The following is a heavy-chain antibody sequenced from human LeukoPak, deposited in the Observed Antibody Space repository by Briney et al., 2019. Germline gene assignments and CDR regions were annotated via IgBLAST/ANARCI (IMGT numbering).Heavy chain of an antibody. D-gene: IGHD3-22*01. CDR1: GFTFSSYA. Sequence: PGRSLRLSCAASGFTFSSYAMHWVRQAPGKGLEWVAVISYDGSNKYYADSVKGRFTISRDNSKNTLYLQMNSLRAEDTAVYYCARVRYYDSSAYPDYCGQGTLGTVSS. CDR3: ARVRYYDSSAYPDY. CDR2: ISYDGSNK. J-gene: IGHJ4*02. V-gene: IGHV3-30*01.